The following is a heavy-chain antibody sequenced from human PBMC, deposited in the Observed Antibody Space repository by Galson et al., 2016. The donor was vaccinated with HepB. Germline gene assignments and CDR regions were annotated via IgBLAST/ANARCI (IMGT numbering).Heavy chain of an antibody. CDR3: ARGNYDSPGYFFDNWFDP. Sequence: SLRLSCAASGFRFSGYAMTWVRQAPGKGLEWVSGISGSGEHTYYADNVKGRFTISRDNSKSTVFLQMNSLRGEDTAVYYCARGNYDSPGYFFDNWFDPWGQGTLVTVSS. D-gene: IGHD3-22*01. J-gene: IGHJ5*02. CDR2: ISGSGEHT. V-gene: IGHV3-23*01. CDR1: GFRFSGYA.